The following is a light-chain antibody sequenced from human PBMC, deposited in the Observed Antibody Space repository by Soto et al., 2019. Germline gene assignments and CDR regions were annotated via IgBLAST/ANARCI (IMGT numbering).Light chain of an antibody. CDR2: DAS. Sequence: EIVLTQSPGTLSLSPGERATLSCRASQSVTSTHLAWYQQKPGQAPRLLIYDASTRATGIPDRFSGSGSGTDFTLTISRLEPEDFATYYCQRTYNAPFTFGPGTKVSIK. CDR3: QRTYNAPFT. J-gene: IGKJ3*01. CDR1: QSVTSTH. V-gene: IGKV3-20*01.